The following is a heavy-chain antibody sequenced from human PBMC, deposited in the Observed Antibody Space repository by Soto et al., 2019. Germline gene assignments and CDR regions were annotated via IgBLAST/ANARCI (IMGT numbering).Heavy chain of an antibody. V-gene: IGHV1-18*01. J-gene: IGHJ6*02. CDR3: ARIRCSGGSCYVYDMDV. D-gene: IGHD2-15*01. CDR1: VYTFTSYG. CDR2: ISAYNGNT. Sequence: ASVKVSCKASVYTFTSYGINWVRQAPGQGLEWMGWISAYNGNTNYTQKLQGRVTMTTDTSTSTAYMDLRGLRSDDTAVYYCARIRCSGGSCYVYDMDVWGQGTTVTGSS.